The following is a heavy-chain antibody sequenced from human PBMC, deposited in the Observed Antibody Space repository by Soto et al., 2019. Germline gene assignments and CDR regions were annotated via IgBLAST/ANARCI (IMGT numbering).Heavy chain of an antibody. CDR3: AKVRGSYYHDAFDI. J-gene: IGHJ3*02. V-gene: IGHV3-30*18. CDR1: GFTFSTYA. Sequence: QVQLVESGGGVVQPGRSLRLSCAASGFTFSTYAMHWVRQTPGKGLEWVAVISYDGSNKYYTDSVNGRFTISRDNSKKTLYLQMNSLRAEDTAVYYCAKVRGSYYHDAFDILGQGTMVTVSS. CDR2: ISYDGSNK. D-gene: IGHD1-26*01.